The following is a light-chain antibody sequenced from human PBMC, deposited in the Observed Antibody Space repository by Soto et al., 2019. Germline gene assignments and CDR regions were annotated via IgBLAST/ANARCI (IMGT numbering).Light chain of an antibody. CDR1: SSNIGSNT. CDR2: SNN. V-gene: IGLV1-44*01. CDR3: AAWDDSLNGYV. Sequence: QSVLTQPPSASGAPGERGTISFSGSSSNIGSNTVNWYQQLPGTAPKLLIYSNNQRPSGVPDRFSGSKSGTSASLAISGLQSEDEADCYCAAWDDSLNGYVFGSGTKVTV. J-gene: IGLJ1*01.